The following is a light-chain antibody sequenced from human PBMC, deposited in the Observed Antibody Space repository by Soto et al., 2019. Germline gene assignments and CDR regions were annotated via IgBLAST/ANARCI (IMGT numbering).Light chain of an antibody. CDR3: QQYVSSPPT. J-gene: IGKJ1*01. CDR1: QSISSSY. CDR2: DAS. Sequence: EIVLTQSPGTLSLSPGERATLSCRASQSISSSYLAWYQQKRDQAPRLLIYDASSSATGIPDRFSGSGSGTDFTLTISRLEPEDFAVYYCQQYVSSPPTFGRGTEVEIK. V-gene: IGKV3-20*01.